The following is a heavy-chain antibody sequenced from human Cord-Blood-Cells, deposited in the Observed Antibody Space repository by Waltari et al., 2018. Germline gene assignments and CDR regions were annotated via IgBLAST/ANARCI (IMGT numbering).Heavy chain of an antibody. D-gene: IGHD1-26*01. CDR2: MNPNSGNT. V-gene: IGHV1-8*03. Sequence: QVQLVQSGAEGKKAGASVKASCTDSVYTFTRYDINWARQDTGQGREWMGWMNPNSGNTGYAQKFQGRVTITRNTSISTAYMELSSLRSEDTAVYYCARLRGRGFYWYFDLWGRGTLVTVSS. J-gene: IGHJ2*01. CDR3: ARLRGRGFYWYFDL. CDR1: VYTFTRYD.